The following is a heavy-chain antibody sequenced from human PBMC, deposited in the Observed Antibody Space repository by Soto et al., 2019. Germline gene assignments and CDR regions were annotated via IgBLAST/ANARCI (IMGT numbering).Heavy chain of an antibody. J-gene: IGHJ2*01. D-gene: IGHD6-13*01. CDR1: GFTFSSYA. CDR2: ISGSGGST. V-gene: IGHV3-23*01. Sequence: EVQLLESGGGLVQPGGSLRLSCAASGFTFSSYAMSWVRQAPGKGLEWVSAISGSGGSTYYADSVKGRFTISRDNSKNTLYLQMNSLRAEDTAVYYCVKDAAKQQLADWYFDLWGRGTLVTVSS. CDR3: VKDAAKQQLADWYFDL.